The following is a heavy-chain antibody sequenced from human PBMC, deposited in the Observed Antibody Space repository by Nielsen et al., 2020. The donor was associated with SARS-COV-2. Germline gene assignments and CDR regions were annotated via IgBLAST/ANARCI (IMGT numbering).Heavy chain of an antibody. J-gene: IGHJ6*03. Sequence: ASVKVSCKTSGYTSISYTINWVRQAPGQGLEWVGRINDYSGVTEYAQNFQGRVTMTTDTSTNTAYMELSSLRSEDTAVYYCATRLTPIRKADIYYYFMDVWGKGTSVTVSS. V-gene: IGHV1-18*04. CDR3: ATRLTPIRKADIYYYFMDV. CDR1: GYTSISYT. CDR2: INDYSGVT. D-gene: IGHD3-16*01.